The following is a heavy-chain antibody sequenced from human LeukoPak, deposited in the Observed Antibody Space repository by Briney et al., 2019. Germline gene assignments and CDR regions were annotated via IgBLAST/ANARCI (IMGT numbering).Heavy chain of an antibody. J-gene: IGHJ3*02. Sequence: GGSLRLSCAASGFTFSDYYMSWIRQAPGKGLEWVPYISSSGSTIYYADSVKGRFTISRDNAKNSLYLQMNSLRAEDTAVYYCARDAGHDSSSWYCAFDIWGQGTMVTVSS. V-gene: IGHV3-11*04. CDR1: GFTFSDYY. D-gene: IGHD6-13*01. CDR3: ARDAGHDSSSWYCAFDI. CDR2: ISSSGSTI.